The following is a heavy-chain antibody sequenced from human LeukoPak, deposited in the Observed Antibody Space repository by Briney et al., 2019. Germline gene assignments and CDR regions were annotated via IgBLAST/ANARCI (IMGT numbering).Heavy chain of an antibody. CDR2: IGGRGGST. J-gene: IGHJ4*02. CDR1: GFVFSDYT. CDR3: AKDSPLSGYFDY. D-gene: IGHD3-3*01. Sequence: PGESLRLSCAGSGFVFSDYTMTWVRQAPGKGLEWVSAIGGRGGSTYYADSVKGRVTISRDNSKNTLYLQMNSLRAEDTAVYYCAKDSPLSGYFDYWGQGTLVTVSS. V-gene: IGHV3-23*01.